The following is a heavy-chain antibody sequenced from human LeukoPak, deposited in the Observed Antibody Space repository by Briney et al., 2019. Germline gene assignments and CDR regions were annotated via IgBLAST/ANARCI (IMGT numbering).Heavy chain of an antibody. J-gene: IGHJ3*02. Sequence: SETLSLTCTVSGGSVSSGSYYWSWIRQPPGKGLEWIGYMYHTGSSIYSPSLKSRLTISVDTSKNQFTLNLSSMTAADTAVYYCAGDQGGSAHRHAFDIWGQGTLVTVSS. CDR2: MYHTGSS. D-gene: IGHD1-26*01. CDR1: GGSVSSGSYY. V-gene: IGHV4-61*01. CDR3: AGDQGGSAHRHAFDI.